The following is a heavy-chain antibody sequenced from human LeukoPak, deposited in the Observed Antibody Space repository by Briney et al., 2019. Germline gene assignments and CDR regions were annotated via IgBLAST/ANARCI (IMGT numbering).Heavy chain of an antibody. D-gene: IGHD3-3*01. V-gene: IGHV1-46*01. CDR1: GYTFTSYY. CDR2: INPSGGST. Sequence: ASVKVSCKASGYTFTSYYMHWVRQAPGQGLEWMGLINPSGGSTSYAQKFQGRVTMTRDTSTSTVYMELSSLRSEDTAVYYCARGFTIFGVATWSFDYWGQGTLVTVSS. CDR3: ARGFTIFGVATWSFDY. J-gene: IGHJ4*02.